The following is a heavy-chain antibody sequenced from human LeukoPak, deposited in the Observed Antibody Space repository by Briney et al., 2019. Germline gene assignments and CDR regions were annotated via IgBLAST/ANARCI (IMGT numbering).Heavy chain of an antibody. V-gene: IGHV3-23*01. CDR2: ISGSVYST. D-gene: IGHD3-22*01. Sequence: PGGSLRLSCAASGFTFSSYAMTWVRQAPGKGLGWVSAISGSVYSTSYADSVKGRFTISRDNSKNTLYLQMNSLRAEDTDIYYCARNTSGFKLGDAFDIWGQGTMVTVSS. J-gene: IGHJ3*02. CDR1: GFTFSSYA. CDR3: ARNTSGFKLGDAFDI.